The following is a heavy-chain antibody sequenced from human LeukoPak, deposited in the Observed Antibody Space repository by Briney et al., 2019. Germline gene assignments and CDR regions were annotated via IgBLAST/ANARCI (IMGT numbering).Heavy chain of an antibody. CDR3: ARDPRGDGLLWFGEILTFDY. D-gene: IGHD3-10*01. Sequence: GGSLRLSCAASGFTFSSYSMNWVRQPPGKGLEWVSSISSSSSYIYYADSVKGRFTISRDNAKNSLYLQMNSLRAEDTAVYYCARDPRGDGLLWFGEILTFDYWGQGTLVTVSS. CDR1: GFTFSSYS. J-gene: IGHJ4*02. CDR2: ISSSSSYI. V-gene: IGHV3-21*01.